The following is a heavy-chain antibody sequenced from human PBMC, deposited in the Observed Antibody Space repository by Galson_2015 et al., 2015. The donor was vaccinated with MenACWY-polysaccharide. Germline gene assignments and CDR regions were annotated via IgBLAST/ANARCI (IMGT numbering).Heavy chain of an antibody. CDR1: GFDFSDYY. V-gene: IGHV3-11*01. CDR2: ISGSGRTI. D-gene: IGHD2-2*01. CDR3: ARLSRSPIVPSPAHY. J-gene: IGHJ4*02. Sequence: SLRLSCAASGFDFSDYYMSWLRQVPGKGLEWVSYISGSGRTIYNADSVKGRFTISRDTAKSSLSLQMNGLRAEDTAVYYCARLSRSPIVPSPAHYWGQGTLATVSS.